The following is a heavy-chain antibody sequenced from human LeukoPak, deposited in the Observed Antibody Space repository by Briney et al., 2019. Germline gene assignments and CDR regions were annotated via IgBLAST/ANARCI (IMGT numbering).Heavy chain of an antibody. D-gene: IGHD2-21*01. Sequence: SVKVSCKASGYTFTSHGLSWARQAPGQGLEWMGGIIPIFGTANYAQKFQGRVTITADESTSTAYMELSSLRSEDTAVYYCARSVGDNDAFDIWGQGTMVTVSS. V-gene: IGHV1-69*13. CDR2: IIPIFGTA. J-gene: IGHJ3*02. CDR1: GYTFTSHG. CDR3: ARSVGDNDAFDI.